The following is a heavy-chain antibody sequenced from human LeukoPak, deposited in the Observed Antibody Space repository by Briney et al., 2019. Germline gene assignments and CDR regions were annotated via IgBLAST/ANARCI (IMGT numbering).Heavy chain of an antibody. CDR1: GFTFSSYA. J-gene: IGHJ3*02. V-gene: IGHV3-30-3*01. D-gene: IGHD5-12*01. CDR2: ISYDGSNK. Sequence: PGGSLRLSCAASGFTFSSYAMHWVRQAPGKGLEWVAVISYDGSNKYYADSVKGRFTISRDNSKNTLYLQMNSLRAEDTAVYYCARPGYSGYDGPEWYAFDIWGQGTMVTVSS. CDR3: ARPGYSGYDGPEWYAFDI.